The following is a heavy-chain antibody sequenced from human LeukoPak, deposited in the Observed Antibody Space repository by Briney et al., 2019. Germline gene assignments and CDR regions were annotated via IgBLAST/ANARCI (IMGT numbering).Heavy chain of an antibody. D-gene: IGHD6-19*01. Sequence: GGSLRLSCAASGFTFSSYSMNWVRQAPGKGLDWVSSISSSSSYIYYADSVKGRFTISRDNAKNSLYLQMNSLRAEDTAVYYCARNRIAVAGAFDYWGQGTLVTVYS. CDR1: GFTFSSYS. J-gene: IGHJ4*02. V-gene: IGHV3-21*01. CDR2: ISSSSSYI. CDR3: ARNRIAVAGAFDY.